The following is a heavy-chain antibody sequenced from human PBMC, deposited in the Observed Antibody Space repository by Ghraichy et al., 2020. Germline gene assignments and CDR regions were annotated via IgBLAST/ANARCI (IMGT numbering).Heavy chain of an antibody. CDR2: ICSNGRCA. V-gene: IGHV3-64*02. CDR3: VRGHTNARKFYQLDV. CDR1: GFTFSDYA. J-gene: IGHJ6*02. Sequence: SCAASGFTFSDYAMHWVRQAPGKGLQSLATICSNGRCAYYAESVKGRFTISRDNANNMLYLQIDSLRLEDKAVYYCVRGHTNARKFYQLDVWGQGTMVTVSS. D-gene: IGHD2-2*01.